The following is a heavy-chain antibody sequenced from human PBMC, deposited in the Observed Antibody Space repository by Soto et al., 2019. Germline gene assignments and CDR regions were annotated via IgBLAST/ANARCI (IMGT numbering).Heavy chain of an antibody. CDR2: IRNKANSYAT. V-gene: IGHV3-73*01. CDR1: GFTFSGSS. J-gene: IGHJ4*02. CDR3: ISHSPEDMIRT. Sequence: GGFLRLSCAASGFTFSGSSVHWVRQASGKGLEWVGRIRNKANSYATAYAASVRGRFTISRDDSKNTAFLQMNSLNTEDTAVYYCISHSPEDMIRTWGQGTLVTVSS. D-gene: IGHD2-15*01.